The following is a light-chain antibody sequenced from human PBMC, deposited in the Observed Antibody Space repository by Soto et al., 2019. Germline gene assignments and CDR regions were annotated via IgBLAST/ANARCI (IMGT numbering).Light chain of an antibody. CDR3: QQSYSTPRT. CDR1: QSIRTY. CDR2: AAS. V-gene: IGKV1-39*01. J-gene: IGKJ2*01. Sequence: DIQMTQSPSSLSASVGDRVTITCRASQSIRTYLNWYQQKPGKAPKLLIYAASSFQSGVPSRFSGSGSGTDFTLTISSLQPEDFATYHCQQSYSTPRTFGQGTKLEIK.